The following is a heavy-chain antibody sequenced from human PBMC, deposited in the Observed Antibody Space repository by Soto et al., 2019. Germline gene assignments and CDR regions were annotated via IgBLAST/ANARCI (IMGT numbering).Heavy chain of an antibody. Sequence: PGGSLRLSCAASGFTFSSYAMSWVRQAPGKGLEWVSAISGSGGSTYYADSVKGRFTISRDNAKSSLYLQMNSLRADDTALYYCARDYYYVSGSYASDIWGRGTMVTVSS. D-gene: IGHD3-10*01. CDR3: ARDYYYVSGSYASDI. V-gene: IGHV3-23*01. CDR1: GFTFSSYA. J-gene: IGHJ3*02. CDR2: ISGSGGST.